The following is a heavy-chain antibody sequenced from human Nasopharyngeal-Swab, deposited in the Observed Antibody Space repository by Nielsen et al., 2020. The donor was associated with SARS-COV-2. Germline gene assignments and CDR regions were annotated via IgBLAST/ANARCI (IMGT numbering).Heavy chain of an antibody. CDR2: ISWNSGSI. J-gene: IGHJ6*02. CDR3: AKIQGYYYGMDV. V-gene: IGHV3-9*01. Sequence: SLKISCAASGSTFDDYAMHWVRQAPGKGLEWVSGISWNSGSIGYADSVKGRFTISRDNAKNSLYLQMNSLRAEDTALYYCAKIQGYYYGMDVWGQGTTVTVSS. CDR1: GSTFDDYA.